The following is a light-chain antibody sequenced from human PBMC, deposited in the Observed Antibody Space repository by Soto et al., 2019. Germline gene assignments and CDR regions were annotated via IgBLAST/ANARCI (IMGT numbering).Light chain of an antibody. Sequence: VLTHPASVSGYPGQSITISCTGTSSDVAVYSYVSWFQQHPGKAPQLLIYDVTTRPSGVPDRFSGSKSGNTAALTISGLQAEDEAEYFCSSYAGSYTWSFGSGTKVTVL. CDR1: SSDVAVYSY. CDR2: DVT. V-gene: IGLV2-11*01. CDR3: SSYAGSYTWS. J-gene: IGLJ1*01.